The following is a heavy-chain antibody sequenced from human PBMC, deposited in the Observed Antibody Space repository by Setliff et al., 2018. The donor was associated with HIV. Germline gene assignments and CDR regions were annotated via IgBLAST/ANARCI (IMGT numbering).Heavy chain of an antibody. J-gene: IGHJ4*01. D-gene: IGHD3-22*01. Sequence: GESLRLSCAASGFTFNIYVMNWDSQAPGKGLEWVSCISGSGSKTYYADSVKGRFTISRDNSKNTLYLQMNNLRAEDTAVYFCASSRPPDDSSGYLDHWGQGTLVTVSS. CDR3: ASSRPPDDSSGYLDH. CDR2: ISGSGSKT. CDR1: GFTFNIYV. V-gene: IGHV3-23*01.